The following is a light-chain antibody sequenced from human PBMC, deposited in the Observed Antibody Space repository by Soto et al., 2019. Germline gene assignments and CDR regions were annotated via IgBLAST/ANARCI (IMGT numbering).Light chain of an antibody. J-gene: IGLJ1*01. CDR2: EVS. CDR3: SSYTSSTSYG. Sequence: SWLTQPASVSGSPGQSIPICCTGTCSDVGGYNSVSWYQQHPGKAPKLMISEVSNRPSGVSNRFSGSKSGNTASLTISALQADDEADYHCSSYTSSTSYGFGTGTKVTVL. CDR1: CSDVGGYNS. V-gene: IGLV2-14*01.